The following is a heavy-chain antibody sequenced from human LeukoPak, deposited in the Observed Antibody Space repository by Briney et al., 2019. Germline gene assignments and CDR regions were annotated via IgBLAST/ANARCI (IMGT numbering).Heavy chain of an antibody. CDR3: AKDRRDGSPLGY. Sequence: PGGSLRLSCAASGFTFSSYEMNWVRQAPGKGLEWVALIRFDGRNTYYADSARGRFTISRDNSKNTLYLQMNSLRPEDTAIYYCAKDRRDGSPLGYWGQGTLVTVSS. V-gene: IGHV3-30*02. CDR2: IRFDGRNT. J-gene: IGHJ4*02. CDR1: GFTFSSYE. D-gene: IGHD5-24*01.